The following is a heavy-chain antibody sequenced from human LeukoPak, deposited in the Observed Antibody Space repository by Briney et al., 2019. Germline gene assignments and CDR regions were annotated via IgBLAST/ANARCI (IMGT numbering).Heavy chain of an antibody. J-gene: IGHJ4*02. V-gene: IGHV1-69*04. D-gene: IGHD5-18*01. CDR2: IIPILGIA. CDR1: GGTFSSYA. Sequence: SVKVSRKASGGTFSSYAISWVRQAPGQGLEWMGRIIPILGIANYAQKFQGRVTITADKSTSTAYMELSSLRSEDTAVYYCARHRDTAMVTIGYWGQGTLVTVSS. CDR3: ARHRDTAMVTIGY.